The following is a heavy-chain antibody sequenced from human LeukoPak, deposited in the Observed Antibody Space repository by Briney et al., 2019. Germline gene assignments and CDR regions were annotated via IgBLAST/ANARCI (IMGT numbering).Heavy chain of an antibody. D-gene: IGHD6-19*01. V-gene: IGHV3-23*01. J-gene: IGHJ6*03. CDR2: SGGSGDST. Sequence: GGSLRLSCAASGFTLSSSAMHWVRQAPGKGLGWVAASGGSGDSTYYADSVTGVFTISRHSPKTTLYLQMNSLRAEDMAVYYCANTPAVAGLYYYYMDVWGKGTTVTVSS. CDR3: ANTPAVAGLYYYYMDV. CDR1: GFTLSSSA.